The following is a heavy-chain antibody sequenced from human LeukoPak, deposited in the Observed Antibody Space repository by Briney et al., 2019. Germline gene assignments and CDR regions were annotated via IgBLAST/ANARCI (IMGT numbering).Heavy chain of an antibody. V-gene: IGHV3-74*01. CDR3: ARDRIQGLSGGYYGMDV. J-gene: IGHJ6*02. CDR2: IKSDGSST. Sequence: GGSLRLSCAASGFTFSDYWMHWVRQAPGKGLVWVPRIKSDGSSTTYADSVKGRFTISRDNAKNTLYLQMNSLRAEDTAVYYCARDRIQGLSGGYYGMDVWGQGTTVTVSS. CDR1: GFTFSDYW. D-gene: IGHD6-25*01.